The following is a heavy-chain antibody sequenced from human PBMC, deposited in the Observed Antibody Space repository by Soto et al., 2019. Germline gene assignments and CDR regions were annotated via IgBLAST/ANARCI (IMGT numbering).Heavy chain of an antibody. J-gene: IGHJ3*01. CDR3: ATAYVYDFENSNYYRDAFEF. V-gene: IGHV5-51*01. Sequence: LGESLRISCKASGYSFSFYWIGWVRQMPGKGLEWMAIMYPDDSDIRYSPSFEAHVTISADKSTSTAFLPWSSLKASDTAMYYCATAYVYDFENSNYYRDAFEFWGQGTLVIVSS. CDR2: MYPDDSDI. D-gene: IGHD3-22*01. CDR1: GYSFSFYW.